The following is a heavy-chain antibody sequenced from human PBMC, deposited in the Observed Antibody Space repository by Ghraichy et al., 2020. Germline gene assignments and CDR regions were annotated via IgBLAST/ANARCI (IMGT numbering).Heavy chain of an antibody. CDR3: AKATSAYGMDV. Sequence: LSCAASGFTFSSYGMHWVRQAPGKGLEWVAVISYDGSNKYYADSVKGRFTISRDNSKNTLYLQMNSLRAEDTAVYYCAKATSAYGMDVWGQGTTVTVSS. CDR1: GFTFSSYG. V-gene: IGHV3-30*18. J-gene: IGHJ6*02. CDR2: ISYDGSNK.